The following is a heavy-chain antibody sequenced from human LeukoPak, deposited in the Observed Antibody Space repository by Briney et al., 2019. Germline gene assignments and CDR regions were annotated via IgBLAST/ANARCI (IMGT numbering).Heavy chain of an antibody. J-gene: IGHJ5*02. CDR3: ARDVGEQQPLGNWFDP. Sequence: SETLSLTCTVSGGSISSHYWSWIRQPPGKGLEWIGYIYYSGGTNYNPSLKSRVTISVDTSKNQFSLELSSVTAADTAVYYCARDVGEQQPLGNWFDPWGQGTLVTVSS. CDR2: IYYSGGT. CDR1: GGSISSHY. V-gene: IGHV4-59*11. D-gene: IGHD6-13*01.